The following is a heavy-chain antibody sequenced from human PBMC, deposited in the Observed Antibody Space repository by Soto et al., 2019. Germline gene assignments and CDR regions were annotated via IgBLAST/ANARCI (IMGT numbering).Heavy chain of an antibody. V-gene: IGHV4-59*01. J-gene: IGHJ4*02. CDR2: ISHSGNA. Sequence: ETLSLTCSVSGGSIRNVYWSWIRQSPGKGLEWIGFISHSGNAKYNPSLQSRASMSIDTSKNQFSLSLESVTAADTAVYFCARAHAPTLPFDFWGQGTLVTVSS. D-gene: IGHD2-15*01. CDR1: GGSIRNVY. CDR3: ARAHAPTLPFDF.